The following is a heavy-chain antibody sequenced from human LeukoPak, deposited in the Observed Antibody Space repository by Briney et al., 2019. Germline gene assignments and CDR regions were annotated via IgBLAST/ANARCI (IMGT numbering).Heavy chain of an antibody. CDR2: IYYSGST. CDR1: GGSISSGDYY. D-gene: IGHD5-12*01. CDR3: ARDTHSGYDGY. Sequence: SQTLSLTCTVSGGSISSGDYYWSWIRQPPGKGLERIGYIYYSGSTYYNPSLKSLVTISVDTSKNQFSLKLSSVTAADTAVYYCARDTHSGYDGYWGQGTLVTVSS. J-gene: IGHJ4*02. V-gene: IGHV4-30-4*01.